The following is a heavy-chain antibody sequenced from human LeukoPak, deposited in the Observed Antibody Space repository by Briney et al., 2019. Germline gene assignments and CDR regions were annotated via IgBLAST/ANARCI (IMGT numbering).Heavy chain of an antibody. Sequence: GGSLRLSCAASGFTFSDYWMHWVRQAPGKGLEWVAVIWYDGSNKYYADSVKGRFTISRDNSKNTLYLQMNSLRAEDTAVYYCARGSLYYYDSSGSYGDYWGQGTLVTVSS. J-gene: IGHJ4*02. D-gene: IGHD3-22*01. CDR3: ARGSLYYYDSSGSYGDY. V-gene: IGHV3-33*08. CDR2: IWYDGSNK. CDR1: GFTFSDYW.